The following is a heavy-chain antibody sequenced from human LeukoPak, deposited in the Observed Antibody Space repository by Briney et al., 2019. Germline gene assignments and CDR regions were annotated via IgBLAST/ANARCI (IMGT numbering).Heavy chain of an antibody. J-gene: IGHJ4*02. D-gene: IGHD4-17*01. V-gene: IGHV3-30*12. Sequence: PGGSLRLSCAASGFTFSSYGMHWVRQAPGKGLEWAAVISYDGSNKYYADSVKGRFTISRDNSKNTLYLQMNSLRAEDTAVYYCATHGDYPYYFDYWGQGTLVTVSS. CDR2: ISYDGSNK. CDR1: GFTFSSYG. CDR3: ATHGDYPYYFDY.